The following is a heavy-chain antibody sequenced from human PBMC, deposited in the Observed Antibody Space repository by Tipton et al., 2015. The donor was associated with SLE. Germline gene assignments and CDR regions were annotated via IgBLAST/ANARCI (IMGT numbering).Heavy chain of an antibody. CDR3: ATVGGDY. CDR1: RFTFSTYG. V-gene: IGHV3-23*01. CDR2: ISGSDGST. J-gene: IGHJ4*02. Sequence: SLRLSCAASRFTFSTYGMRWVRQSPEKGLEWVSSISGSDGSTYYADSVKGRFTISRDNFKNTLYLQMNSLRVEDTAMYYCATVGGDYWGQGILVTVSS. D-gene: IGHD3-10*01.